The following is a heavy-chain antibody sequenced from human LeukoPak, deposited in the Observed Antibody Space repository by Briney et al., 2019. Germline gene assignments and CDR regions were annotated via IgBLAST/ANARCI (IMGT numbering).Heavy chain of an antibody. CDR2: IYYSGST. CDR1: GGSISSSSYY. J-gene: IGHJ6*03. CDR3: ARVFDSGSQAYFYYMDV. Sequence: SETLSLTCTVSGGSISSSSYYWGWIRQPPGKGLEWIGNIYYSGSTYYNPSLESRVTISVDTSKNQLSLKVSSVTAADTAVYYCARVFDSGSQAYFYYMDVWGKGTTVIISS. V-gene: IGHV4-39*01. D-gene: IGHD3-10*01.